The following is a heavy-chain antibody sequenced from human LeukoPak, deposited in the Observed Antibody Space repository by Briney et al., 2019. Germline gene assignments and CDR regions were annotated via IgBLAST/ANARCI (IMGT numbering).Heavy chain of an antibody. CDR1: GYSISSDRY. CDR2: FYHSENT. CDR3: TRQSPKLTGDVDC. J-gene: IGHJ4*02. D-gene: IGHD3-9*01. Sequence: PSETLSLTCTVSGYSISSDRYWAWIRQSPGKGLEWIGSFYHSENTYYNPSLKSRVTISKDTSKNQFSLRLSSVTDADTAVYYCTRQSPKLTGDVDCWGQGTLVTVSS. V-gene: IGHV4-38-2*02.